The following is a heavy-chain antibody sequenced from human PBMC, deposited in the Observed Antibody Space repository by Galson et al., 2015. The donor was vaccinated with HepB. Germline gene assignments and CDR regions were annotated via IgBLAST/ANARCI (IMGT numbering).Heavy chain of an antibody. J-gene: IGHJ4*02. CDR3: AREFSSAADY. CDR2: IWYDGSNK. D-gene: IGHD6-13*01. Sequence: SLRLSCAASGFTFDSYGMHWVRQAPGKGLEWVAIIWYDGSNKYYADSVKGRFTISRDNSKNTLYLQMNSLRAEDTAVYYCAREFSSAADYWGQGTLVTVSS. CDR1: GFTFDSYG. V-gene: IGHV3-33*01.